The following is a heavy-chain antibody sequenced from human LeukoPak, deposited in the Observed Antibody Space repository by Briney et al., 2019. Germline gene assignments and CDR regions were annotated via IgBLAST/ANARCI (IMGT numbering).Heavy chain of an antibody. CDR1: GYTLTELS. CDR3: ASGGGTMVRGVNPFDY. J-gene: IGHJ4*02. Sequence: ASVKVSCKVSGYTLTELSMHWVRQAPGKGLEWMGGFDPEDGETIYAQKFQGRVTMTEDTSTDTAYMELRSLRSEDTAVYYCASGGGTMVRGVNPFDYWGQGTLVTVSS. CDR2: FDPEDGET. D-gene: IGHD3-10*01. V-gene: IGHV1-24*01.